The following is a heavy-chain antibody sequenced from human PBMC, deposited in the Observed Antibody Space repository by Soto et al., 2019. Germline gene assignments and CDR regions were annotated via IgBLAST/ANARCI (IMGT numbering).Heavy chain of an antibody. CDR3: ARDENIVVVPAAIPFHYYGMDV. J-gene: IGHJ6*02. CDR2: INAGDGNT. D-gene: IGHD2-2*02. V-gene: IGHV1-3*01. Sequence: ASLKVSRKASVYTFTKYRVHWGHKAPGQRLEWMGWINAGDGNTKNSRNFQGRVNITRDTSASTAYMELSSLRSEDTAVYYCARDENIVVVPAAIPFHYYGMDVWRQGTTVTVSS. CDR1: VYTFTKYR.